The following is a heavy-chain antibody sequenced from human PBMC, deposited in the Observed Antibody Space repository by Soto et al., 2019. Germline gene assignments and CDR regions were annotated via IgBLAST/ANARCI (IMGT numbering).Heavy chain of an antibody. CDR3: ARHSTETTSSY. CDR2: IKQDGNEK. CDR1: GFIFSTYW. J-gene: IGHJ4*02. Sequence: GGSLRLSCAASGFIFSTYWMSWVRQAPGKGLEWVANIKQDGNEKYYVDSVKGRFTISRDNAKNSLYLQMNSLRAEDTAVYYCARHSTETTSSYWGQGTLVTVSS. D-gene: IGHD4-4*01. V-gene: IGHV3-7*01.